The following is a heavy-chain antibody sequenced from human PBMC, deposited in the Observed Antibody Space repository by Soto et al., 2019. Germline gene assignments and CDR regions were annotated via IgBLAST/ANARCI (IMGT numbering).Heavy chain of an antibody. CDR1: GGTFSSYT. CDR2: IIPILGIA. V-gene: IGHV1-69*02. J-gene: IGHJ4*02. D-gene: IGHD2-2*01. CDR3: AMEHCSSTSCSRDY. Sequence: QVQLVQSGAAVTQPGSSVKVSCTASGGTFSSYTISWVRQAPGQGLEWMGRIIPILGIANYAQKFQGRVTITADKSSSTAYMELSSLRSEDTAVYYCAMEHCSSTSCSRDYWGQGTLGTVSS.